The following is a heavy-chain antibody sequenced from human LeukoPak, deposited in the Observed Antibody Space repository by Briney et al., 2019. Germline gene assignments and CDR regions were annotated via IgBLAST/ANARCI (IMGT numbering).Heavy chain of an antibody. CDR2: IKQDGSEK. CDR1: GFPLSSYW. CDR3: ARAPRITIFGVVTKYGMDV. J-gene: IGHJ6*02. Sequence: GESLRLSCAASGFPLSSYWMSWVRQAPGKGLEWVANIKQDGSEKYFLDSVKGRFTISRDNAKNSLYLQMNSLRAEDTAVYYCARAPRITIFGVVTKYGMDVWGQGTTVTVSS. V-gene: IGHV3-7*01. D-gene: IGHD3-3*01.